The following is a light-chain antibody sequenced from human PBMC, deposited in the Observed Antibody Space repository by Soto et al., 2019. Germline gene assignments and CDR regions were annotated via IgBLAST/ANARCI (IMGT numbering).Light chain of an antibody. V-gene: IGKV3-15*01. Sequence: EIVMTQSPATLSVSPGERATLSCRASQSVSDNLAWYQQKPGQAPRLLIYGASNRATGIPARFSGSGSGTEFTLTISSLQSEDFAVYYCHQSNNWPYTFGQGTKLDIK. J-gene: IGKJ2*01. CDR2: GAS. CDR3: HQSNNWPYT. CDR1: QSVSDN.